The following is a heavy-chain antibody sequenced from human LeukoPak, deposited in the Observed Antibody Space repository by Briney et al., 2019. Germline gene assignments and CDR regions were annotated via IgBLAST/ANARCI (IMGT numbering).Heavy chain of an antibody. Sequence: GGSLRVSCAASGFTFRNYAMSWVRQAPGKGLEWVSAISGSSGSTYYADSVKGRFTISRDNSKNTLYLQMNSLRAEDTAVYYCARVYSISADCSGGSCSGELWYWGQGTLVTVSS. CDR1: GFTFRNYA. J-gene: IGHJ4*02. D-gene: IGHD2-15*01. CDR2: ISGSSGST. V-gene: IGHV3-23*01. CDR3: ARVYSISADCSGGSCSGELWY.